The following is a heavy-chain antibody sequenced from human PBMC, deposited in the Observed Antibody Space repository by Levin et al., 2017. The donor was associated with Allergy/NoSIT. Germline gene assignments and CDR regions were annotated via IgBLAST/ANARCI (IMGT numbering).Heavy chain of an antibody. CDR2: IKSKTDGGTT. CDR3: TTVTSRLYYYGMDV. D-gene: IGHD2-2*01. Sequence: LSLTCAASGFTFSNAWMSWVRQAPGKGLEWVGRIKSKTDGGTTDYAAPVKGRFTISRDDSKNTLYLQMNSLKTEDTAVYYCTTVTSRLYYYGMDVWGQGTTVTVSS. CDR1: GFTFSNAW. J-gene: IGHJ6*02. V-gene: IGHV3-15*01.